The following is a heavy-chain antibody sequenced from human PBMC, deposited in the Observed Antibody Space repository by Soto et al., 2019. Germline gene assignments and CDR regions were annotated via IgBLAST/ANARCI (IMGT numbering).Heavy chain of an antibody. V-gene: IGHV3-33*01. CDR1: GFTFSSYG. CDR2: IWYDGSNK. D-gene: IGHD3-3*01. Sequence: PGGSLRLSCAASGFTFSSYGMHWVRQAPGKGLEWVAVIWYDGSNKYYADSVKGRFTISRDNSKNTLYLQMNSLRAEDTAVYYCARDLDDFWSGYGPHFDDWGQGTLVTVSS. CDR3: ARDLDDFWSGYGPHFDD. J-gene: IGHJ4*02.